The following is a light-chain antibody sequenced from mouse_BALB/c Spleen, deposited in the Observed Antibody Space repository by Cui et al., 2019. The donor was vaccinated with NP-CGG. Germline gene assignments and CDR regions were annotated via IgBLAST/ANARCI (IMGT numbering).Light chain of an antibody. CDR1: TGAVTTGNY. CDR2: GTN. CDR3: ALWYSNHWV. V-gene: IGLV1*01. Sequence: QAVVTEASAPTTSPGETVTLTCRSSTGAVTTGNYANWVQEKPDHLFTGLIGGTNNRAPGVPARFSGSLIGDKAALTITGAQTEDEAIYFCALWYSNHWVFGGGTKLTVL. J-gene: IGLJ1*01.